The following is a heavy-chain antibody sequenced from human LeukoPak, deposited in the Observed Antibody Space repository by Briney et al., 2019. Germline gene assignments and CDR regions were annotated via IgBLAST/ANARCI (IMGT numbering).Heavy chain of an antibody. J-gene: IGHJ2*01. CDR1: GFTFSSYV. CDR2: ISYDGSNK. V-gene: IGHV3-30-3*01. CDR3: ANSGYGRVNYFDL. D-gene: IGHD5-12*01. Sequence: GRSLRLSCAASGFTFSSYVMQWVRQAPGKGLEWVAVISYDGSNKYYADSVKGRFTISRDNSKNTLYLQMNSLRAEDTAVYYCANSGYGRVNYFDLWGRGTLVTVSS.